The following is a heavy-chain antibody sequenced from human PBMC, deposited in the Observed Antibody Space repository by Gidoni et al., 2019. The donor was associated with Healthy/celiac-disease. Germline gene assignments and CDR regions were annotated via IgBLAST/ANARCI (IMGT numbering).Heavy chain of an antibody. Sequence: QVQLQESGPGLVKPSETLSLTCTVSGGSIRSYYWSWIRPPPGKGREWIGYIYYSGSTNYNPSLKSRVTISVDTSKNQFSLKLSSVTAADTAVYYCARGGRDIVGATIYFDYWGQGTLVTVSS. CDR1: GGSIRSYY. D-gene: IGHD1-26*01. J-gene: IGHJ4*02. V-gene: IGHV4-59*01. CDR2: IYYSGST. CDR3: ARGGRDIVGATIYFDY.